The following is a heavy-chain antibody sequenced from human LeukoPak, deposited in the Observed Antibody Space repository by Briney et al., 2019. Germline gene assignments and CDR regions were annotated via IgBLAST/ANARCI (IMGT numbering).Heavy chain of an antibody. J-gene: IGHJ6*02. CDR2: ISAYNGNT. D-gene: IGHD2-2*01. CDR3: ARDWASSTSSYGMDV. CDR1: GYTFTSYG. Sequence: GASVKVSCKASGYTFTSYGISWVRQAPGQGLEWMGRISAYNGNTNYAQKLQGRVTMTTDTSTSTAHMELRSLRSDDTAAYYCARDWASSTSSYGMDVWGQGTTVTVSS. V-gene: IGHV1-18*01.